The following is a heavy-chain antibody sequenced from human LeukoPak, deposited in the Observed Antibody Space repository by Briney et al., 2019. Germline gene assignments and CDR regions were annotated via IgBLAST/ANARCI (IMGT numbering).Heavy chain of an antibody. V-gene: IGHV1-2*06. CDR1: GYTFTGYY. CDR2: INPNSGGT. CDR3: ARRGKSSAEIDF. J-gene: IGHJ4*02. D-gene: IGHD6-25*01. Sequence: ASVKVSCKASGYTFTGYYMHWVRQAPGQGLEWMGRINPNSGGTNYAQKFQGRVTMTRDTSISTAYMELSRLRSDDTAVYYCARRGKSSAEIDFWGQGTLVTVSS.